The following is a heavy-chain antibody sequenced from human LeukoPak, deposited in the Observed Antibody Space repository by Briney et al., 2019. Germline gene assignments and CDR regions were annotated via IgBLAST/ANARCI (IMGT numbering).Heavy chain of an antibody. V-gene: IGHV1-18*01. D-gene: IGHD2-15*01. CDR3: ARSLRYCSGGSCYGGSWFDP. Sequence: ASVKVSCKASGYTFTSYGNSWVRHAPGQGLEWMGWISAYNANTNYAQKHQGRATMTTDPSTSTAYMELRSLRSDDTAVYYCARSLRYCSGGSCYGGSWFDPWGQGTLVTVSS. CDR1: GYTFTSYG. CDR2: ISAYNANT. J-gene: IGHJ5*02.